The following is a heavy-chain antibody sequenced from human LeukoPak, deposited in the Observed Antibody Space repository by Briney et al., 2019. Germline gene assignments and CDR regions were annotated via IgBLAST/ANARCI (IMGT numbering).Heavy chain of an antibody. CDR2: IKRDGSEE. D-gene: IGHD1-14*01. J-gene: IGHJ3*02. CDR1: GINFNGYW. Sequence: GGSLRLSCAASGINFNGYWMGWVRQPPGKGLEWVANIKRDGSEENYVDSVRGRFTISTDSAKNSLYLQMNSLRAEDTAVYYCARAGHSISRYAFDIWGQGTMVTVSS. CDR3: ARAGHSISRYAFDI. V-gene: IGHV3-7*01.